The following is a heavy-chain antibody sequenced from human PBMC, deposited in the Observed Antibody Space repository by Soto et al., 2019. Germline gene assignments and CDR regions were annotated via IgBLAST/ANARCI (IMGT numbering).Heavy chain of an antibody. J-gene: IGHJ6*03. CDR2: INHSGST. CDR3: ARIGRWFAVVPAAKYYYMDV. V-gene: IGHV4-34*01. D-gene: IGHD2-2*01. Sequence: SETLSLTCAVYGGSFSGYYWSWIRQPPGKGLEWIGEINHSGSTNYNPSLKSRVTISVDTSKNQFSLKLSSVTAADTAVYYCARIGRWFAVVPAAKYYYMDVSGKGTTLTVSS. CDR1: GGSFSGYY.